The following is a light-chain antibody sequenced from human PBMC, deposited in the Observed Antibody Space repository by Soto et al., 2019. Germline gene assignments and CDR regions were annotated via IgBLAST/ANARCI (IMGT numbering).Light chain of an antibody. CDR1: QSVSSK. J-gene: IGKJ4*01. V-gene: IGKV3-20*01. CDR2: GAS. CDR3: QQYGSSPT. Sequence: EIVLTQSPGTLSLSPGERATLSCRASQSVSSKLAWYRQKPGQAPRLLIYGASSRATDIPDRFSGSGSGTDFTLTISRLEPEDFAVYYCQQYGSSPTFGGGTKVDIK.